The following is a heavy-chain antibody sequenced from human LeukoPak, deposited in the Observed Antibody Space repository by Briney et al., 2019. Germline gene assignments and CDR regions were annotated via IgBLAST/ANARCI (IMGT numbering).Heavy chain of an antibody. V-gene: IGHV4-30-4*01. CDR3: ARVRVTMIVVVIYFYFDY. J-gene: IGHJ4*02. Sequence: SETLSPTCTVSGGSISSGDYYWSWIRQPPGTGLEWIGYIYYSGSTYYNPSLKSRVTISVDTSKNQFSLKLSSVTAADTAVYYCARVRVTMIVVVIYFYFDYWGQGTLVTVSS. CDR2: IYYSGST. CDR1: GGSISSGDYY. D-gene: IGHD3-22*01.